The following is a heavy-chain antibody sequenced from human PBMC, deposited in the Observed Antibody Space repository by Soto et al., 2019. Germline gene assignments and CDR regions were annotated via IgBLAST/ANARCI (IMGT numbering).Heavy chain of an antibody. CDR2: IKADGSET. D-gene: IGHD3-16*01. CDR3: PKGGHIDF. CDR1: GFSFSTYW. Sequence: GGSLRLSCAASGFSFSTYWMSWVRQVPGTGLEWVANIKADGSETYYVDSVRGRFTISRDNAKTSLFLQLNSLRAEDTAVYYCPKGGHIDFCGQGTLVTVSS. V-gene: IGHV3-7*03. J-gene: IGHJ4*02.